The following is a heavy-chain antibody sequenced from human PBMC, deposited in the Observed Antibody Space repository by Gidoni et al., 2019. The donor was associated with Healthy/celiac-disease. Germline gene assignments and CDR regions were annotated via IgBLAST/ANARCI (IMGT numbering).Heavy chain of an antibody. CDR3: ARDRSYDFWSGYLYGMDV. J-gene: IGHJ6*02. D-gene: IGHD3-3*01. CDR2: ISYDGSNK. V-gene: IGHV3-30*04. Sequence: VRQAPGKGLEWVAVISYDGSNKYYADSVKGRFTISRDNSKNTLYLQMNSLGAEDTAVYYCARDRSYDFWSGYLYGMDVWGQGTTVTVSS.